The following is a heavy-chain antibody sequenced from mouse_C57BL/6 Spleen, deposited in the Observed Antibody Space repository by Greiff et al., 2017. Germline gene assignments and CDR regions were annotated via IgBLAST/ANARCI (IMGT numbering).Heavy chain of an antibody. CDR2: IRSKSSNYAT. V-gene: IGHV10-3*01. D-gene: IGHD2-1*01. Sequence: DAGGGLVQPKGSLKLSCAASGFTFNTYAMHWVRQAPGKGLDWVARIRSKSSNYATYYADSVKDRFTISRDDSQSMLYLQMNKLKTEDTAMYYGLRDLGTYGNYDWYFDVWGTGTTVTVSS. CDR1: GFTFNTYA. CDR3: LRDLGTYGNYDWYFDV. J-gene: IGHJ1*03.